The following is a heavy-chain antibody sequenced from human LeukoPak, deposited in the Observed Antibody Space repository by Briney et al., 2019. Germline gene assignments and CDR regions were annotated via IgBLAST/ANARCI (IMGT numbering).Heavy chain of an antibody. V-gene: IGHV4-38-2*02. Sequence: SETLSLTCTVSGYSISSGYYWGWIRQPPGKGLEWIGNFYHGGSSYSNPSLKSRVTMSGDTSKNQFSLKLSSVTAADTAVYYCARAGSGSPGFDYWGQGTLVTVSS. CDR2: FYHGGSS. D-gene: IGHD6-19*01. CDR1: GYSISSGYY. CDR3: ARAGSGSPGFDY. J-gene: IGHJ4*02.